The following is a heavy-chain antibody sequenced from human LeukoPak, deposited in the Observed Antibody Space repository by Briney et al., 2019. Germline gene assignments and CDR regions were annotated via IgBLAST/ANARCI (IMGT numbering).Heavy chain of an antibody. CDR3: ARDVMYYYGSGSYFNWFDP. CDR1: GYTFTSYY. V-gene: IGHV1-46*01. Sequence: ASVKVSCKASGYTFTSYYMHWVRQAPGQGLEWMGIINPSGGSTSYAQKFQGRVTMTRDMSTSTAYMELRSLRSDDTAVYYCARDVMYYYGSGSYFNWFDPWGQGTLVTVSS. D-gene: IGHD3-10*01. J-gene: IGHJ5*02. CDR2: INPSGGST.